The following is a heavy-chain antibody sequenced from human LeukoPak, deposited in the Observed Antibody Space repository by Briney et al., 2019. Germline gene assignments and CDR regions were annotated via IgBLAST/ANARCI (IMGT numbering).Heavy chain of an antibody. CDR1: GFTFSSYW. CDR2: IKQEGSEK. J-gene: IGHJ4*02. CDR3: AKDIVGGGDDY. D-gene: IGHD2-21*02. V-gene: IGHV3-7*01. Sequence: GGSLRLSCAASGFTFSSYWMSWVRQAPGKGLEWVANIKQEGSEKYYADSVRGRFTISRDNAKNSIYLQMNSLRVEDTAVYYCAKDIVGGGDDYWGQGTLVIVSS.